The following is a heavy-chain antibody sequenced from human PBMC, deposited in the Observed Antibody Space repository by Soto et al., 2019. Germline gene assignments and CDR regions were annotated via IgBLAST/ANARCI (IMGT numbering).Heavy chain of an antibody. Sequence: QITLKESGPTLVKPTQTLTLTCTFSGFSLSTSGVGVGWIRQPPGKPLEWLALIYWDHSERYSPSLRSRLTITKDTSKNQVVLTLTNMDPVDAATYFCIRTVRWIYFDLWGRGTLVTVSS. V-gene: IGHV2-5*02. CDR2: IYWDHSE. J-gene: IGHJ2*01. CDR1: GFSLSTSGVG. CDR3: IRTVRWIYFDL. D-gene: IGHD5-12*01.